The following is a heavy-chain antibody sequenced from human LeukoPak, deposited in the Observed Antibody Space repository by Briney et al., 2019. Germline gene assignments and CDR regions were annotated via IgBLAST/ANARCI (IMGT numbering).Heavy chain of an antibody. CDR1: GFTFSSYA. J-gene: IGHJ4*02. CDR3: AKGYYDSSGYALQATFFDY. CDR2: ISGSGGYT. D-gene: IGHD3-22*01. Sequence: GGSLRLSCAASGFTFSSYAMTWVRQAPGKGLEWVSGISGSGGYTYYADSVKGRFTISRYNAKNTLYLKMNSLRAEDTAVYYCAKGYYDSSGYALQATFFDYWGQGTLVTVSS. V-gene: IGHV3-23*01.